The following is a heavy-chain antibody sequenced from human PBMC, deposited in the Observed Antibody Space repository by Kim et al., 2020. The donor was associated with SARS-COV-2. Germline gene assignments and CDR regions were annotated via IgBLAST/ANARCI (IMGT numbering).Heavy chain of an antibody. D-gene: IGHD5-18*01. J-gene: IGHJ6*02. CDR2: ISWNSGSI. CDR3: AKDLRGYSDASGYSYGGYDYYGIDV. Sequence: GGSLRLSCAASGFTFDDYAMHWVRQAPGKGLEWVSGISWNSGSIGYADSVKGRFTISRDNAKNSLYLQMNSLRAEDTALYYCAKDLRGYSDASGYSYGGYDYYGIDVWGQGTTVTVSS. CDR1: GFTFDDYA. V-gene: IGHV3-9*01.